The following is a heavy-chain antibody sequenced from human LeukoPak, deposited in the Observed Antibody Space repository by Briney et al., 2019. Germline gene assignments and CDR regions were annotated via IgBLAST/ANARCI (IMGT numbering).Heavy chain of an antibody. Sequence: GESLKISCKGSGYSFTTYWIGWVRQMPGKGLECLGVIYPGDSDTRYSPSFQGQVTISADKSISTAYLQWSSLKASDTAMYYCARQYDSSGYYPPDYWGQGTLVTVSS. CDR2: IYPGDSDT. J-gene: IGHJ4*02. D-gene: IGHD3-22*01. CDR3: ARQYDSSGYYPPDY. CDR1: GYSFTTYW. V-gene: IGHV5-51*01.